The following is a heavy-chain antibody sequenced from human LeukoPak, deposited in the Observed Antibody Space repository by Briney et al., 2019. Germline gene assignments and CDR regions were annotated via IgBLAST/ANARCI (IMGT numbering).Heavy chain of an antibody. J-gene: IGHJ4*02. D-gene: IGHD2-15*01. CDR3: ATASYCSGGSCYSGFDY. CDR2: ISAYNGNT. CDR1: GYTFTSYG. V-gene: IGHV1-18*01. Sequence: ASVKVSCKASGYTFTSYGISWVRQAPGQGLEWVGWISAYNGNTNYAQKLQGRVTMTTDTSTSTAYMELRSLRSDDTAVYYCATASYCSGGSCYSGFDYWGQGTLVTVSS.